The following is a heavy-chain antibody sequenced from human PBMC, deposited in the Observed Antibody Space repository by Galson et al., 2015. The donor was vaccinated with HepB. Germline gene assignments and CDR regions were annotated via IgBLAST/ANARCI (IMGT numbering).Heavy chain of an antibody. CDR3: SKPRGAGAYWYFDP. Sequence: SRRRAGAASGFTFNTYAMSGGGEGKGKGREWRQASRGRGGKTKDPDSGKGRYTSSRDNSKNTLYLQVNGRRAEDTAIYYCSKPRGAGAYWYFDPWGRGTLVSVSS. V-gene: IGHV3-23*01. J-gene: IGHJ2*01. CDR2: SRGRGGKT. D-gene: IGHD3-10*01. CDR1: GFTFNTYA.